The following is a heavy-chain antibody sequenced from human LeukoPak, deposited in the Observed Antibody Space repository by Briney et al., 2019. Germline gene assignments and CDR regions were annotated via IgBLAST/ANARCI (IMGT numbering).Heavy chain of an antibody. CDR2: IWYDGSNK. Sequence: GGSLRLSCAASGFTFSSYGMHWVRQAPGKGLEWVAVIWYDGSNKYYADSVKGRFTISRGNSKNTLYLQMNSLRAEDTAVYHCARGQLEWFVDGKALDYWGQGTLVTVSS. CDR1: GFTFSSYG. D-gene: IGHD3-3*01. V-gene: IGHV3-33*01. J-gene: IGHJ4*02. CDR3: ARGQLEWFVDGKALDY.